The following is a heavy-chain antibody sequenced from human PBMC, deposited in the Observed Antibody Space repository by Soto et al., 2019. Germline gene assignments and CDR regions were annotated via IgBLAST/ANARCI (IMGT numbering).Heavy chain of an antibody. CDR3: AKDKPGTTAFDI. V-gene: IGHV3-23*01. J-gene: IGHJ3*02. Sequence: GGSLRLSCAGSGFTFRSYAMSWVRQAPGKGLEWVSAISESGGSTYYADSVKGRFTISRDNSKNTLYLQMDSLRAEDTAAYYCAKDKPGTTAFDIWGRGTMVTVSS. CDR1: GFTFRSYA. CDR2: ISESGGST. D-gene: IGHD1-1*01.